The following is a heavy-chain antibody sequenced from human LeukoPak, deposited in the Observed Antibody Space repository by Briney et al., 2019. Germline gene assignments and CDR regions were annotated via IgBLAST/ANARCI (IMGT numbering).Heavy chain of an antibody. CDR1: AYSFTNYW. V-gene: IGHV5-51*01. CDR2: LHPGDSDT. D-gene: IGHD6-19*01. CDR3: ARRGGAVAGNFDY. J-gene: IGHJ4*02. Sequence: GESLKISGKASAYSFTNYWIGWLRQMPGKGLEWMGILHPGDSDTIYSPSFQGHVTISADKSISTAYLQWSSLKASDTAMYYCARRGGAVAGNFDYWGQGTLVTVSS.